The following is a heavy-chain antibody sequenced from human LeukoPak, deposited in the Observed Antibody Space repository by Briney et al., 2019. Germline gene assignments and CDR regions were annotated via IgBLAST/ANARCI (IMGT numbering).Heavy chain of an antibody. V-gene: IGHV1-69*04. J-gene: IGHJ3*02. CDR3: ARDPDRTRDALDI. CDR1: GGTFSSYA. Sequence: SVKVSCKASGGTFSSYAIIWVRQAPGQGLEWMGRIIPTFGIANYAQKFQGRVTITADKSTSTAYMELSSLRSEDTAVYYCARDPDRTRDALDIWGQGTMVTVSS. CDR2: IIPTFGIA. D-gene: IGHD1-1*01.